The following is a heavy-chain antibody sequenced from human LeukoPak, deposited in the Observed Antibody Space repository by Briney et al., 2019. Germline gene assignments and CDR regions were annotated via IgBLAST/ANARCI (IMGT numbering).Heavy chain of an antibody. J-gene: IGHJ1*01. CDR2: INHSGST. V-gene: IGHV4-34*01. CDR3: ARGPIGSSWSHYRRGFQH. CDR1: GGSFSGYY. D-gene: IGHD6-13*01. Sequence: SETLSLTCAVYGGSFSGYYWSWIRQPPGKGLEWIGEINHSGSTNYNPSLKSRVTISVDTSKNQFSLKLSSVTAADTAVYYCARGPIGSSWSHYRRGFQHWGQGTLVTVSS.